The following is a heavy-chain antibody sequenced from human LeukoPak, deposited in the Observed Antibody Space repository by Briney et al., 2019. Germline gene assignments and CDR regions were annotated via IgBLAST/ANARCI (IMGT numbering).Heavy chain of an antibody. Sequence: PGGSLRLSCAASGFTFSSYGMHWVRQAPGKGLEWVSAISGSGGSTYYADSVKGRFTISRDNSKNTLYLQMNSLRAEDTAVYYCAKKSPPPPSPGYYFDYGGQGTRVPVPS. V-gene: IGHV3-23*01. CDR1: GFTFSSYG. D-gene: IGHD3-10*01. CDR3: AKKSPPPPSPGYYFDY. J-gene: IGHJ4*02. CDR2: ISGSGGST.